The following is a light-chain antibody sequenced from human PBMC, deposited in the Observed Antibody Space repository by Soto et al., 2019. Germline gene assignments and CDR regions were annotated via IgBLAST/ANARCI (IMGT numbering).Light chain of an antibody. CDR3: QQANSFPRT. CDR1: QAISTW. CDR2: SAS. J-gene: IGKJ1*01. V-gene: IGKV1D-12*01. Sequence: DIQMTQSPSSVSASVGDRVTITCRASQAISTWLAWYQQNPGKAPKLLIYSASNLQSGVPSRFSGSGSGTDFTLTISSLQPEDFAPYYCQQANSFPRTVGQGTKVEIK.